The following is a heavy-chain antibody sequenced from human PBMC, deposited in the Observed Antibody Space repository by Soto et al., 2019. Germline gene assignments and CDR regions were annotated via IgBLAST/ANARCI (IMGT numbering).Heavy chain of an antibody. Sequence: PSETLSLTCTVSGGSISSSSYYWGWIRQPPGKGLEWIGSIYYSGSTYYNPSLKSRVTISVDTSKNQFSLKLSSVTAADTAVYYCARDLGGYCSGGSCYEVSWFDPWGQGTLVTVSS. J-gene: IGHJ5*02. CDR3: ARDLGGYCSGGSCYEVSWFDP. CDR1: GGSISSSSYY. CDR2: IYYSGST. V-gene: IGHV4-39*07. D-gene: IGHD2-15*01.